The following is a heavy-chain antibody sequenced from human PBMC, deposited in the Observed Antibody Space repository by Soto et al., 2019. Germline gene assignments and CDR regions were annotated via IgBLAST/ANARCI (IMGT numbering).Heavy chain of an antibody. CDR3: ARQSRPLRRSSFDL. CDR1: GASISSSTYY. J-gene: IGHJ4*02. Sequence: QVQLQESGPGLVKPSETLSVTCTVSGASISSSTYYWAWIRQSPGRGLEWIGTIDYSGDNYYNPSLKSRVTISADTSKNQLSLKVTSVTVADTAVYFCARQSRPLRRSSFDLWGQGTLVIVSS. D-gene: IGHD1-26*01. CDR2: IDYSGDN. V-gene: IGHV4-39*01.